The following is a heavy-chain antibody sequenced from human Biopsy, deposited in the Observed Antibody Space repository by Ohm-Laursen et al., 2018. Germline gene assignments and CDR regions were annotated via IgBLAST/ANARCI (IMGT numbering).Heavy chain of an antibody. D-gene: IGHD3-22*01. CDR3: VRGVDYYDPYHYYALDV. CDR2: INHSGRT. J-gene: IGHJ6*02. CDR1: GESFNGYY. Sequence: WQTLSLTCAVYGESFNGYYWSWIRQTPGKGLEWIGEINHSGRTNYNPSLKSRVTISVDTSKNQFSLKVRSVTAADTAVYYCVRGVDYYDPYHYYALDVWGQGTTVTVSS. V-gene: IGHV4-34*01.